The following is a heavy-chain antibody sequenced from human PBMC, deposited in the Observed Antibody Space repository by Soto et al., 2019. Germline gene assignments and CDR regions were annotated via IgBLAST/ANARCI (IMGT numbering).Heavy chain of an antibody. CDR1: GFTFSSYS. CDR3: ARDRTPNYYDSSGPPNI. V-gene: IGHV3-21*01. J-gene: IGHJ4*02. Sequence: EVQLMESGGGLVKPGGSLRLSCAASGFTFSSYSMNWVRQAPGKGLEWVSSISSSSSYIYYADSVKGRFTISRDNAKNSLYLQMNSLRAEDTAVYYCARDRTPNYYDSSGPPNIWGQGTLVTVSS. D-gene: IGHD3-22*01. CDR2: ISSSSSYI.